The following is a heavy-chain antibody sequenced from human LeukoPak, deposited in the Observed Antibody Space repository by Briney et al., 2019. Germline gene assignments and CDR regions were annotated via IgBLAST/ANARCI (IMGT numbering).Heavy chain of an antibody. V-gene: IGHV1-2*02. Sequence: ASVKVSCKASGYTFTAYYMHWVRQAPGLELEWMGWINPNSGDTKYAQKFQGRVTMTRDTSISTAYMDLSSLRSDDTAFYYCARDGTTVVGATIPFDYWGQGTLVTVSS. J-gene: IGHJ4*02. CDR2: INPNSGDT. CDR1: GYTFTAYY. D-gene: IGHD1-26*01. CDR3: ARDGTTVVGATIPFDY.